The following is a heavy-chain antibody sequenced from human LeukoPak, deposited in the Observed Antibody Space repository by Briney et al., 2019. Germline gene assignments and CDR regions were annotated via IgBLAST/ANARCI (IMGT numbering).Heavy chain of an antibody. D-gene: IGHD3-3*01. CDR3: ASWGTNDFWSGYYGPGDAFDI. CDR1: GGSISSSSYY. CDR2: IYYSGST. V-gene: IGHV4-39*01. J-gene: IGHJ3*02. Sequence: KSSETLSLTCTVSGGSISSSSYYWGWIRQPPGKGLEWIGSIYYSGSTYHNPSLKSRVTISVDTSKNQFSPKLSSVTAADTAVYYCASWGTNDFWSGYYGPGDAFDIWGQGTMVTVSS.